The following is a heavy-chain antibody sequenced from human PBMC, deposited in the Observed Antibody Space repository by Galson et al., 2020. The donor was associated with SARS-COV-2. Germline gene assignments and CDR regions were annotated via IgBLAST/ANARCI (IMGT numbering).Heavy chain of an antibody. CDR1: GGSITSYY. J-gene: IGHJ6*02. CDR2: MSYSGTT. D-gene: IGHD3-22*01. CDR3: ARVEGDSSGDYYYGLDV. V-gene: IGHV4-59*01. Sequence: SETLSLTCTVAGGSITSYYWNWIRQSPGKGLEWIGYMSYSGTTNYNPSLESRVTMSLDTSKKQFSLKLSSVTAADTAVYYCARVEGDSSGDYYYGLDVWGQGTTVTVAS.